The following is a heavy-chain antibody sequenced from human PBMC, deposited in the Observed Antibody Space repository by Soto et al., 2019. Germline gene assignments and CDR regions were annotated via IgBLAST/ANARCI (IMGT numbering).Heavy chain of an antibody. CDR3: ARDSGRSDVVPAAISAMDV. J-gene: IGHJ6*02. V-gene: IGHV1-18*01. CDR2: ISAYNGNT. Sequence: ASVKVSCKTSGYTFTNFGLSWVRQAPGQGLEWMGWISAYNGNTNYAQNFQGRVTMTTDTSTSTAYMELRSLRSEDTAVYYCARDSGRSDVVPAAISAMDVWGQGTTVTVSS. D-gene: IGHD2-2*01. CDR1: GYTFTNFG.